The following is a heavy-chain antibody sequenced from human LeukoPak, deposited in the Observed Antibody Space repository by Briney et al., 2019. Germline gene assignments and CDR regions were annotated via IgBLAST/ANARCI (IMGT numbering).Heavy chain of an antibody. CDR2: ISGSAGTT. CDR1: GFTFSTFA. J-gene: IGHJ6*03. V-gene: IGHV3-23*01. CDR3: AKDNYYYYYMDV. Sequence: PGGSLRLSCAASGFTFSTFAMSWVRQAPGKGLEWVSAISGSAGTTYYADSVKGRFTISRDNSKNTLYLQMNSLRVEDTAVYYCAKDNYYYYYMDVWGKGTTVTISS.